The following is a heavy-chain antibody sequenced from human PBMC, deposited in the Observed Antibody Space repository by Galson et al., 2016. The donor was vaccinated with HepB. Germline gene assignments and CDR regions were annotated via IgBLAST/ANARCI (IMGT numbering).Heavy chain of an antibody. J-gene: IGHJ3*01. D-gene: IGHD4-11*01. CDR1: GLGFHRFG. V-gene: IGHV3-33*01. CDR3: ARGKGADYKDAFEL. CDR2: IWYDGSES. Sequence: SLRHSCAASGLGFHRFGMHWVRQAPGKRLERVAVIWYDGSESEYLDSVQGRFTVSRDNSKKTLYLQMDSLRNDDTAVYYCARGKGADYKDAFELWGQGTRVTVSS.